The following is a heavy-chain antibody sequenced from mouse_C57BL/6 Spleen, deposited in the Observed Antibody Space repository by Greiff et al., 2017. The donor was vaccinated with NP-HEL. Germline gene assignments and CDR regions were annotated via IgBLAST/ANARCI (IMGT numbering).Heavy chain of an antibody. CDR2: ISSGSSTI. CDR1: GFTFSDYG. J-gene: IGHJ1*03. Sequence: VQLKESGGGLVKPGGSLKLSCAASGFTFSDYGMHWVRQAPEKGLEWVAYISSGSSTIYYADTVKGRFTISRDNAKNTLFLQMTSLRSEDTAMYYCARTYYYGSSYNWYFDVWGTGTTVTVSS. D-gene: IGHD1-1*01. V-gene: IGHV5-17*01. CDR3: ARTYYYGSSYNWYFDV.